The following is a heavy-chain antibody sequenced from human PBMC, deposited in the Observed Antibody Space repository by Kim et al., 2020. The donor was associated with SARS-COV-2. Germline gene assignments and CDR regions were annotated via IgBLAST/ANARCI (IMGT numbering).Heavy chain of an antibody. D-gene: IGHD3-10*01. CDR2: INPSGGST. CDR1: GYTFTSYY. Sequence: ASVKVSCKASGYTFTSYYMHWVRQAPGQGLEWMGIINPSGGSTSYAQKFQGRVTMTRDTSTSTVYMELSSLRSEDTAVYYCARPREITMVRGVINYYYGMDVGGQGTTVTVSS. V-gene: IGHV1-46*03. J-gene: IGHJ6*02. CDR3: ARPREITMVRGVINYYYGMDV.